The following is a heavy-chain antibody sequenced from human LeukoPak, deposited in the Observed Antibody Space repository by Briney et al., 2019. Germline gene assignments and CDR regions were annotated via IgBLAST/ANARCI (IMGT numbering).Heavy chain of an antibody. D-gene: IGHD3-3*02. CDR1: GFTFSNYW. CDR2: IKEDGSEK. Sequence: GGSLRLSCAASGFTFSNYWMNWVRQAPGKGLEWVAHIKEDGSEKYYVDSVKGRFIISRDNAKNSLYLQLDRLRAEDTAVYYCARDSQHLNFDHWGQGTLVTVSS. J-gene: IGHJ4*02. V-gene: IGHV3-7*04. CDR3: ARDSQHLNFDH.